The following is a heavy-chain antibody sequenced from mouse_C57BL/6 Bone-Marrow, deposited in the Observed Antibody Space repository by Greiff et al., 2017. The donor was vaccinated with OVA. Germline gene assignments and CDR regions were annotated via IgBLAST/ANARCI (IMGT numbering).Heavy chain of an antibody. J-gene: IGHJ1*03. Sequence: VKLMESGAELARPGASVKLSCKASGYTFTSYGISWVKQRTGQGLEWIGEIYPRSGNTYYNEKFKGKATLTADKSSSTAYMELRSLTSEDSAVYFCASQDYWYFDVWGTGTTVTVSS. CDR1: GYTFTSYG. V-gene: IGHV1-81*01. D-gene: IGHD3-2*02. CDR2: IYPRSGNT. CDR3: ASQDYWYFDV.